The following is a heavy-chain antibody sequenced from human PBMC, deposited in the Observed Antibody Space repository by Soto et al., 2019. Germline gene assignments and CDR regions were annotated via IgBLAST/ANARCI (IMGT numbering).Heavy chain of an antibody. CDR2: IYHSGST. Sequence: SETLSLTCAVSGGSISSSNWWSWVRQPPGKGLEWIGEIYHSGSTNYNPSLKSRVTISVGKSKNQFSLKLSSVTAAGTAVYYCARVPGGYCSSTSCYRSSIWFDPWGQGTLVTVSS. CDR1: GGSISSSNW. V-gene: IGHV4-4*02. D-gene: IGHD2-2*02. J-gene: IGHJ5*02. CDR3: ARVPGGYCSSTSCYRSSIWFDP.